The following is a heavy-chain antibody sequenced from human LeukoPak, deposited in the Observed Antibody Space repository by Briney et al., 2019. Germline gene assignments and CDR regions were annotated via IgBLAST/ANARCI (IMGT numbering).Heavy chain of an antibody. J-gene: IGHJ4*02. D-gene: IGHD3-3*01. Sequence: GGSLRLSCAASGFTFSRHWMHWVRQVPGKGLEWVSSISSGSSTIYYADSVKGRFTISRDNAKNSLYLQMSSLRAEDTAVYYCARDGVFSFAYWGQGTLVTVSS. CDR1: GFTFSRHW. V-gene: IGHV3-48*01. CDR3: ARDGVFSFAY. CDR2: ISSGSSTI.